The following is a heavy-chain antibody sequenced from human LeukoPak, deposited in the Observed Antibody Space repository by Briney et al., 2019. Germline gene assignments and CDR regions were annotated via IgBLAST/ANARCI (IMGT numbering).Heavy chain of an antibody. V-gene: IGHV4-59*01. CDR3: AREPLLYDSSGYYSYYFDY. Sequence: SETLSLTCTVSGGSISSYYWNWIRQPPGKGLEWIGYIYYSGSTNYNPSLKSRVTISVDTSKNQFSLKLSSVTAADTAVYYCAREPLLYDSSGYYSYYFDYWGQGTLVTVSS. J-gene: IGHJ4*02. D-gene: IGHD3-22*01. CDR1: GGSISSYY. CDR2: IYYSGST.